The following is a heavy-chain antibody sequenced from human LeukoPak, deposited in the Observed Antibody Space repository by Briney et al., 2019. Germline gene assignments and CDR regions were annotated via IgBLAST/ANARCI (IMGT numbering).Heavy chain of an antibody. CDR3: ARDSDYEDAFAI. CDR1: GFTFSSYA. V-gene: IGHV3-23*01. CDR2: ISGSGGST. D-gene: IGHD4-17*01. Sequence: GGSLRLSCAGSGFTFSSYAMSWVRQAPGKELEWVSAISGSGGSTYYADSVKRRFTISRDNSKNTLYLQMNSLRAEDTAVYYCARDSDYEDAFAIWGQRTMVTVSS. J-gene: IGHJ3*02.